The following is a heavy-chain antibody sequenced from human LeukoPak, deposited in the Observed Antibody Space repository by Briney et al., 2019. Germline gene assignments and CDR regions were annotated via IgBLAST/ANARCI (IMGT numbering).Heavy chain of an antibody. CDR3: ARDWRLWSGYYMYYYGMDV. Sequence: RPSETLSLACTVSGGSISRYYWSWVRQPPGKGLEWIGYIYYSGSTNYNPSLKSRVTISVDTSKNQFSLKLSSVTAADTAVYYCARDWRLWSGYYMYYYGMDVWGQGTTVTVSS. CDR1: GGSISRYY. D-gene: IGHD3-3*01. J-gene: IGHJ6*02. CDR2: IYYSGST. V-gene: IGHV4-59*01.